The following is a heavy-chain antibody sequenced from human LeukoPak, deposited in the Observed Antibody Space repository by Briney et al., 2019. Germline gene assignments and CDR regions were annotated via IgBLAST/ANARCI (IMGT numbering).Heavy chain of an antibody. CDR2: IDPSDSYT. V-gene: IGHV5-10-1*04. Sequence: GESLKISCNGSGYSFTSYWISWVRQMPGKGLEWMGRIDPSDSYTNYSTSFQGEVSISADKSISTAYLQCSSLKASNTAMYYCARRGGEMDYYDSSGYYYWGQGTLVTVSS. CDR3: ARRGGEMDYYDSSGYYY. D-gene: IGHD3-22*01. J-gene: IGHJ4*02. CDR1: GYSFTSYW.